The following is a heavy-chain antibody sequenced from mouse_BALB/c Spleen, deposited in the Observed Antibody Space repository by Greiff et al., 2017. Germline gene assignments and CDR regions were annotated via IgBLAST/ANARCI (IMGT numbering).Heavy chain of an antibody. V-gene: IGHV14-3*02. CDR1: GFNIKDTY. J-gene: IGHJ4*01. CDR2: IDPANGNT. Sequence: VQLQQSGAELVKPGASVKLSCTASGFNIKDTYMHWVKQRPEQGLEWIGRIDPANGNTTYDPKFQGKATITADTSANTAYLQLSSLTSEDTAVYYCASIYYDSYAMDYWGQGTSVTVSS. D-gene: IGHD2-4*01. CDR3: ASIYYDSYAMDY.